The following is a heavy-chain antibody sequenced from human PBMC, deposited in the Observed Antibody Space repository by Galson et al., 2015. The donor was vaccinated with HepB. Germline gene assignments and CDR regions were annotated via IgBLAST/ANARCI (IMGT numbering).Heavy chain of an antibody. V-gene: IGHV3-23*01. CDR3: AKGGEDIRFLEWLLDRNGMDV. D-gene: IGHD3-3*01. CDR2: IRGSGSRT. CDR1: GFTFSNYA. J-gene: IGHJ6*02. Sequence: SLRLSCAASGFTFSNYAMSWVRQAPGKGLEWVSSIRGSGSRTYYADSVKGRFTISRDNSKNTLYLQMNSLRAEDTAVYYCAKGGEDIRFLEWLLDRNGMDVWGQGTTVTVSS.